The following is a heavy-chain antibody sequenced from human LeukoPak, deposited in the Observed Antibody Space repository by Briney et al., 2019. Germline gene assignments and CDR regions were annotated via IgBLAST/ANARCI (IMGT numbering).Heavy chain of an antibody. CDR3: ARSHTVTTSASLDY. Sequence: SGPALVKPTQTLTLTCTFSGFSLSTSGMCVSWIRQPPGKALGWLARIDWDDDKYYSTSLKTRLTISKDTSENQVVLTMTNMDPVDTATYYCARSHTVTTSASLDYWGQGTLVTVSS. CDR1: GFSLSTSGMC. D-gene: IGHD4-17*01. CDR2: IDWDDDK. V-gene: IGHV2-70*11. J-gene: IGHJ4*02.